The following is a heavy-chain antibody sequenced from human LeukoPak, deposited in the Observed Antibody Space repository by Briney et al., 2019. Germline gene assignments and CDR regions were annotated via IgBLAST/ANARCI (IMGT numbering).Heavy chain of an antibody. J-gene: IGHJ4*02. D-gene: IGHD6-19*01. CDR2: IYSGGST. V-gene: IGHV3-66*01. CDR1: GLTVSSNY. Sequence: GGSLRLSCAASGLTVSSNYMSWVRQAPGKGLEWVSVIYSGGSTYYADSVKGRFTISRDNSKNTLYLQMNSLRAEDTAVYYCARGAVAGDFDYRGQGTLVTVSS. CDR3: ARGAVAGDFDY.